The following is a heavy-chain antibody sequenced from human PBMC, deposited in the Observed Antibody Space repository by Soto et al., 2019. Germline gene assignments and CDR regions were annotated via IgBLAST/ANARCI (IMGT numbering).Heavy chain of an antibody. D-gene: IGHD2-8*01. CDR3: ARVYTKENIVPEMYNWFDP. CDR2: ISAYNGNT. V-gene: IGHV1-18*01. J-gene: IGHJ5*02. Sequence: QVQLVQSGAEVKKPGASVKVSCKASGYTFTSYGISWVRQAPGQGLEWMGWISAYNGNTNYAQKLQGRVTMTTDTSTSTAYMELRSLRSDDTAVYYCARVYTKENIVPEMYNWFDPWGQGTLVTVSS. CDR1: GYTFTSYG.